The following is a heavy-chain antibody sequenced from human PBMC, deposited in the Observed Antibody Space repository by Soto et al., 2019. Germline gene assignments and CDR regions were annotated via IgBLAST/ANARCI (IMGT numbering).Heavy chain of an antibody. Sequence: SETLSLTCTVSGGSITGADYYWSWIRQPPGKGLEWIGYISYRGRTYYNPSLKSRVTISVDTSKNQLSLKLSSVTAADTAVYYCARAYGSGYRDVWGQGTTVTVSS. V-gene: IGHV4-31*03. CDR3: ARAYGSGYRDV. J-gene: IGHJ6*02. D-gene: IGHD3-10*01. CDR2: ISYRGRT. CDR1: GGSITGADYY.